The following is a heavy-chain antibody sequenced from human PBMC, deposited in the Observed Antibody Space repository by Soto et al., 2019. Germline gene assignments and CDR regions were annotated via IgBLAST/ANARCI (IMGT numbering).Heavy chain of an antibody. CDR3: AKEGHYNWFLDY. CDR2: ISGSGDST. Sequence: EVQLLESGGGLVQRGGSLRLSCAASGLSFSTYAMSWVRQAPGRGLEWVSAISGSGDSTYYIDSVKGRFTISRDSSKNKLYLFMHSLRAEDTARYYCAKEGHYNWFLDYWGQGTLVTVSS. CDR1: GLSFSTYA. D-gene: IGHD1-1*01. V-gene: IGHV3-23*01. J-gene: IGHJ4*02.